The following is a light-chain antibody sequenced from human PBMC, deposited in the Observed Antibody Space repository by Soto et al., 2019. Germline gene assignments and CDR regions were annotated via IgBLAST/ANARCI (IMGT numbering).Light chain of an antibody. CDR3: SSYSGSSALVV. V-gene: IGLV2-14*03. CDR1: SSDVGGYNF. Sequence: QSALTQPASVSGSPGQSIAISCTGTSSDVGGYNFVSWYQQHPVKAPKLMIYDVSNRPSGVSDRFSGSKSGNTASLTISGLQAENEADYFCSSYSGSSALVVFGGGTKLTVL. J-gene: IGLJ2*01. CDR2: DVS.